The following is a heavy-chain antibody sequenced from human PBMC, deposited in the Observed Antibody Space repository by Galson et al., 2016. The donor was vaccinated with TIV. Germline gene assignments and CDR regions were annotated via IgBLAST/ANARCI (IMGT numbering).Heavy chain of an antibody. CDR1: GFTFSDYW. V-gene: IGHV3-7*01. D-gene: IGHD2-8*01. CDR3: ANRGLKVYVTNYYYYMDV. Sequence: SLRLSCAASGFTFSDYWMTWVRQAPGKGLEWVANIKHDGSEKYYVDSVKGRVTISRDNSKNTVFLQMNSLRAEDTAVYYCANRGLKVYVTNYYYYMDVWGKGTTVTVSS. CDR2: IKHDGSEK. J-gene: IGHJ6*03.